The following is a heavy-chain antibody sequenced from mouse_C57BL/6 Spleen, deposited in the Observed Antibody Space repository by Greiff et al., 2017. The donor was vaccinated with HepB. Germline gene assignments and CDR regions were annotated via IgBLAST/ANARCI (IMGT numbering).Heavy chain of an antibody. CDR3: ARRLGREGYFDV. J-gene: IGHJ1*03. CDR1: GFTFSDYG. D-gene: IGHD4-1*01. V-gene: IGHV5-17*01. CDR2: ISSGSSTI. Sequence: EVKLVESGGGLVKPGGSLKLSCAASGFTFSDYGMHWVRQAPEKGLEWVAYISSGSSTIYYADTVKGRFTISRDNAKNTLFLQMTSLRSEDTAMYYCARRLGREGYFDVWGTGTTVTVSS.